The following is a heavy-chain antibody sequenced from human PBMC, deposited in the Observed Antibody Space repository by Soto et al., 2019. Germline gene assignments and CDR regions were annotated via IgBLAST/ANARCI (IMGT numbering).Heavy chain of an antibody. J-gene: IGHJ4*02. D-gene: IGHD6-13*01. CDR2: IYYSGST. V-gene: IGHV4-39*01. Sequence: PSETLSLTCTVSGGSISSSNYYWGWIRQPPGKGLEWIGSIYYSGSTYYNPSLKSRVTISVDTSKNQFSLKLSSVTAADTAVYYCARSYSKSIALFDYWGQGTLVTVSS. CDR1: GGSISSSNYY. CDR3: ARSYSKSIALFDY.